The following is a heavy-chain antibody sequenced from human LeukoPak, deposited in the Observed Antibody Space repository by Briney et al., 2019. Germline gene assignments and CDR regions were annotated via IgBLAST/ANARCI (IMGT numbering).Heavy chain of an antibody. J-gene: IGHJ4*02. V-gene: IGHV3-7*01. CDR3: ARDQYYYDSSGYFYDF. Sequence: GGSLRLSCAASGFTFSNYWMSWVRQAPGKGLEWVANINQDGSEKYYVNSVKGRFTISRDNSKNTVYLQMNSLRAEDTAVYYCARDQYYYDSSGYFYDFWGQGTLVTVSS. CDR1: GFTFSNYW. CDR2: INQDGSEK. D-gene: IGHD3-22*01.